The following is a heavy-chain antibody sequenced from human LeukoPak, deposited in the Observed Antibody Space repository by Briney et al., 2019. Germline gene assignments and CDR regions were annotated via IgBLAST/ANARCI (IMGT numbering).Heavy chain of an antibody. D-gene: IGHD3-10*01. V-gene: IGHV4-59*03. J-gene: IGHJ4*02. CDR2: IYYSGST. CDR3: ANSPTYYYGSGTVNRFDY. CDR1: GDSISSYY. Sequence: SSETLSLTCTVSGDSISSYYWNWIRQPPGKGLEWIGYIYYSGSTNYNPSLKSRLTISVDTSKNQFSLKLSSVTAADTAVYYCANSPTYYYGSGTVNRFDYWGQGTLVTVSS.